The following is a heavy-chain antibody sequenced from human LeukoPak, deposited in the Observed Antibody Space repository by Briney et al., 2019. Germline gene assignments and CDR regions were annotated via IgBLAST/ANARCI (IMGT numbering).Heavy chain of an antibody. Sequence: SETLSLTCTVSGGSISSTTYYWDWIRQPPGKGLEWIGTIYYSGSTYYNPSLKSRVTISVDTSKNEFSLKLSSVTAADTAVYYCARGRSSGWYWGYWGQGTLVTVSS. CDR1: GGSISSTTYY. CDR2: IYYSGST. D-gene: IGHD6-19*01. V-gene: IGHV4-39*01. CDR3: ARGRSSGWYWGY. J-gene: IGHJ4*02.